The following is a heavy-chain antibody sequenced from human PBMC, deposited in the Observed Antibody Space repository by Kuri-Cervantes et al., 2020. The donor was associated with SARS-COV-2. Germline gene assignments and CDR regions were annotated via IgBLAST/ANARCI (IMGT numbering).Heavy chain of an antibody. CDR2: IDWDDDK. Sequence: SGPTLVKPTQTLTLTCTFSGFSLSTSGMCVSWIRQPPGKALEWLARIDWDDDKYYSTSLKTRLTISKDTSKNQVVLTMTNMDPVDTATYYCARILYYYDSGDAFDIWGQGTMVTVSS. D-gene: IGHD3-10*01. J-gene: IGHJ3*02. CDR1: GFSLSTSGMC. CDR3: ARILYYYDSGDAFDI. V-gene: IGHV2-70*11.